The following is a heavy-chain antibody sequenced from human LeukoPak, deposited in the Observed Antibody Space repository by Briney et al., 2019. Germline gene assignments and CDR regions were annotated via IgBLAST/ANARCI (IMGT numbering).Heavy chain of an antibody. CDR2: ISKDGSGA. D-gene: IGHD1-14*01. J-gene: IGHJ4*02. Sequence: GGSLRLSCAASGFTFSNSWMHWVRQAPGKGLVWVSRISKDGSGADYADSVKGRFSVSRDNAKNTMYLQMNSLRAEDTALYYCVSDGDNHNFDYWGQGTLVTVSP. V-gene: IGHV3-74*01. CDR3: VSDGDNHNFDY. CDR1: GFTFSNSW.